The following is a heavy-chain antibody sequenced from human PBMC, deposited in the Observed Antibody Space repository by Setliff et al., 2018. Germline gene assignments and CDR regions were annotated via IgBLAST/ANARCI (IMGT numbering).Heavy chain of an antibody. CDR1: GDSFSDCY. V-gene: IGHV4-34*01. J-gene: IGHJ4*02. CDR3: RFWSGSYNNDY. Sequence: PSETLSLTCAVYGDSFSDCYWSWIRQPPGKGLEWIEESNHSGSTNYSPSLSSRGTMSVDTSKKQLSLKLSSVTAADSAVYYCRFWSGSYNNDYWGRGTLVTVSS. D-gene: IGHD3-3*01. CDR2: SNHSGST.